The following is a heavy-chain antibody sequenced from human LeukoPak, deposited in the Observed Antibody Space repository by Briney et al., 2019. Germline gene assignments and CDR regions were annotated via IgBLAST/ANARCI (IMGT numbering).Heavy chain of an antibody. J-gene: IGHJ4*02. D-gene: IGHD6-13*01. V-gene: IGHV4-61*02. CDR3: ARERGIAAALYYFDY. CDR1: GGSISSGSYY. CDR2: IYTSGST. Sequence: SETLSLTCTVSGGSISSGSYYWRWLRQPAGKGLEWIGRIYTSGSTNYNPSLKSRVTISVDTSKNQLSLKLSSVTAADTAVYYCARERGIAAALYYFDYWGQGTLVTVSS.